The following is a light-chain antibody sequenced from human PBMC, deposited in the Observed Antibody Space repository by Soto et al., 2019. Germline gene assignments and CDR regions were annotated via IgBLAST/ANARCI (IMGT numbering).Light chain of an antibody. CDR1: SSDVGGYNY. Sequence: QSALTQPPSGYGSARQSVTISSTGTSSDVGGYNYVSWYQQHPGKAPKLMIYEVSKRPSGVPDRFSGSKSGNTASLTVSGLQSEQKAAYYFRSHAGRNSLVFGTGSKVTVL. V-gene: IGLV2-8*01. J-gene: IGLJ1*01. CDR2: EVS. CDR3: RSHAGRNSLV.